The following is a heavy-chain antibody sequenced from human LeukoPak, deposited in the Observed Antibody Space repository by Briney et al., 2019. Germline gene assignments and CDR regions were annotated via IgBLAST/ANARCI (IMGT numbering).Heavy chain of an antibody. Sequence: PSETLSLTCTVSGGSVSSGSYYWSWIRQPPGKGLEWIGYIYYSGSTNYNPSLKSRFTISVDTSKNQFSLKLSSVTAADTAVYYCAREVGIAARPFDYWGQGTLVTVSS. CDR2: IYYSGST. V-gene: IGHV4-61*01. D-gene: IGHD6-6*01. CDR1: GGSVSSGSYY. CDR3: AREVGIAARPFDY. J-gene: IGHJ4*02.